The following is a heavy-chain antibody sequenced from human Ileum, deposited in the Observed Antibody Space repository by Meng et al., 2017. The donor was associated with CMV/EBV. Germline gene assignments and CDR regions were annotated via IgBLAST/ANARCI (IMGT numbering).Heavy chain of an antibody. V-gene: IGHV4-4*02. CDR1: GVPISSTTW. CDR2: IYHIGST. CDR3: ASHGTTVAALGAFDI. D-gene: IGHD6-19*01. Sequence: GVPISSTTWWIWVRQTPGKGLEWNGDIYHIGSTHYRSSLKSRAPISVDKSKNHFSLKLNSMTVGDTAIYYCASHGTTVAALGAFDIWGQGTMVTVSS. J-gene: IGHJ3*02.